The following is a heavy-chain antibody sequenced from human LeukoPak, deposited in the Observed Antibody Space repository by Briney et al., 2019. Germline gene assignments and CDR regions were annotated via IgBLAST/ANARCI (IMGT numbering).Heavy chain of an antibody. D-gene: IGHD3-10*01. V-gene: IGHV5-10-1*01. CDR1: GYSFTTYR. J-gene: IGHJ4*02. Sequence: GESLKISCKGSGYSFTTYRISWVRQMPGKGLEWMGTIDPRDSYSNYSPSFQGNVTISADKSISTASLQWSSLKASDTAMYYCARHGGGFDYWGQGTLVTVSS. CDR3: ARHGGGFDY. CDR2: IDPRDSYS.